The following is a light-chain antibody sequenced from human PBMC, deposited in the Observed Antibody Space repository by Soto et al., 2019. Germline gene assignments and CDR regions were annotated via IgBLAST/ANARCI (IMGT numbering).Light chain of an antibody. CDR2: GAS. Sequence: VVTQPPATLSVFPGKTATLSCRASQSVSSDLAWYQQRPGQAPRLLIYGASTRATGIPARFRGSGSGTEFRLTISSLQSEDFATYYCQQYNTWHPKMAFGRGTKVDIK. CDR1: QSVSSD. CDR3: QQYNTWHPKMA. V-gene: IGKV3-15*01. J-gene: IGKJ1*01.